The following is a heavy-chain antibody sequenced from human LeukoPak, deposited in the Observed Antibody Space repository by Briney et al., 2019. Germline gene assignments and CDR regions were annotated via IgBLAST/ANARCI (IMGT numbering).Heavy chain of an antibody. J-gene: IGHJ4*02. CDR2: IYPGDSDT. CDR1: GYSFTSYW. CDR3: ARVSGVYGPASPFDY. V-gene: IGHV5-51*01. D-gene: IGHD5/OR15-5a*01. Sequence: KPGESLKISCKGSGYSFTSYWIGWVRQMPGKGLEWMGIIYPGDSDTRYSPSFQGQVTISADKSISTAYLQWNSLKASDTAMYYCARVSGVYGPASPFDYWGQGTLVTVSS.